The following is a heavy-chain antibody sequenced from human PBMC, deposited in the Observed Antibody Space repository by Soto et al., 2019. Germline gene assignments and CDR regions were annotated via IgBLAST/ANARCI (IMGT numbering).Heavy chain of an antibody. Sequence: EVQVVESGGGLVQPGGSLGLSCAASGFPFSDLYIDWVRQAPGKGLEWVARIRNKANYYTTDYAASVKGRFTISRDDSKNSVYLQMNSLKTEDTAVYYCLIVGGIRTWGQGTLVSVSS. CDR1: GFPFSDLY. CDR2: IRNKANYYTT. CDR3: LIVGGIRT. D-gene: IGHD3-16*02. J-gene: IGHJ5*02. V-gene: IGHV3-72*01.